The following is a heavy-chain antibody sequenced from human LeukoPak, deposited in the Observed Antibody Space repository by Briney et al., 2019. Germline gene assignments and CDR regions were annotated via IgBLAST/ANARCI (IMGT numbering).Heavy chain of an antibody. V-gene: IGHV3-74*01. D-gene: IGHD1-1*01. J-gene: IGHJ4*02. CDR3: AKDVAYNAARYPGN. Sequence: GGSLRLSCAASGFTFSSYCMYWVRQAPGRGLVWVSSINSDGSGTRYADSVKGRFTTSRDNAKNTLYLQMNTLRAEDTAVYYCAKDVAYNAARYPGNWGQGTLVTVSS. CDR2: INSDGSGT. CDR1: GFTFSSYC.